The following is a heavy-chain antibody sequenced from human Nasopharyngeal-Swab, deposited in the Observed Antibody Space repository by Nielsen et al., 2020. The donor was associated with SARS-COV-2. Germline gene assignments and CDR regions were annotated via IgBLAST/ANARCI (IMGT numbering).Heavy chain of an antibody. CDR3: AHSPHDYVWGSYRFDY. V-gene: IGHV2-5*02. Sequence: SGPTLLQPTQTLTLTCTFSGFSLSTSGVGVGWIRQPPGKALEWLALIYWDDDKRYSPSLKSRLTITKDTSKNQVVLTMTNMDPVDTATYYCAHSPHDYVWGSYRFDYWGQGTLVTVSS. CDR1: GFSLSTSGVG. J-gene: IGHJ4*02. CDR2: IYWDDDK. D-gene: IGHD3-16*02.